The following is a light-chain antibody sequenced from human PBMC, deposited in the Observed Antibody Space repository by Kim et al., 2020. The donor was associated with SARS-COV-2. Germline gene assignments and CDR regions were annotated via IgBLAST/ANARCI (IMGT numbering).Light chain of an antibody. CDR3: QTWGTGI. CDR1: SGHSSYA. V-gene: IGLV4-69*01. CDR2: INSDGSH. Sequence: GASVKLACTLSSGHSSYAIAWHQQQPEKGPRYLMKINSDGSHCKGDGIPDRFSGSSSGAERYLTISSLQSEDEADYYCQTWGTGIFGGGTQLTVL. J-gene: IGLJ2*01.